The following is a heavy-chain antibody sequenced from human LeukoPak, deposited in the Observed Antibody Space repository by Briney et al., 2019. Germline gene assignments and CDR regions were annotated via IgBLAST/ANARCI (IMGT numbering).Heavy chain of an antibody. CDR1: GFTFSSYS. D-gene: IGHD2-2*02. CDR3: ARGLGYCSSTSCYKPDWFDP. J-gene: IGHJ5*02. V-gene: IGHV3-21*01. CDR2: ISSSSSYI. Sequence: GGSLRLSCAASGFTFSSYSMNWVRQAPGKGLEWVPSISSSSSYIYYADSVKGRFTISRDNAKNSLYLQMNSLRAEDTAVYYCARGLGYCSSTSCYKPDWFDPWGQGTLVTVSS.